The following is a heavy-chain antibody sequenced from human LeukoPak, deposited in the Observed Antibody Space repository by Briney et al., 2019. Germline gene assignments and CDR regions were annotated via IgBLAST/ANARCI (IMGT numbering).Heavy chain of an antibody. CDR1: GGSISSSSYY. Sequence: SETLSLTCTVSGGSISSSSYYWGWIRQPPGKGLEWIGSIYYSGSTYYNPSLKSRVTISVDTSKSHFSVKLSSVTAADTAVYYCARESEFDATGYLYWGQGILVTVSS. J-gene: IGHJ4*02. D-gene: IGHD3-9*01. CDR3: ARESEFDATGYLY. V-gene: IGHV4-39*02. CDR2: IYYSGST.